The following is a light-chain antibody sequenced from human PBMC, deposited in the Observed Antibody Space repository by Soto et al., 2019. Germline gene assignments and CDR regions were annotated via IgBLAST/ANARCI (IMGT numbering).Light chain of an antibody. V-gene: IGKV2D-29*01. Sequence: DIVMTQTPLSLSVTPGQPASISCKSSQSLLHSDGKTYLYWYQQKPGKAPKLLIYDASNLEAGVPSRFSGSGSGTEFTFTISSLQPEDTATYYCQQFDNLPLSFGPGTKVDIK. CDR2: DAS. CDR1: QSLLHSDGKTY. CDR3: QQFDNLPLS. J-gene: IGKJ3*01.